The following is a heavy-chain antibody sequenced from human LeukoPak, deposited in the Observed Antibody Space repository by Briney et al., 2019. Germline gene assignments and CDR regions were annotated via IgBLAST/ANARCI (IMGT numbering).Heavy chain of an antibody. J-gene: IGHJ2*01. D-gene: IGHD1-7*01. CDR2: MNPNSGNT. Sequence: ASVKVSCKASGYTFTSYDINWVRQATGQGLEWMGWMNPNSGNTGYAQKFQGRVTMTRNTSISTAYMELSSLRSEDTAVYYCARLQAPTGTTAGWYFDLWGRGTLVTVSS. CDR3: ARLQAPTGTTAGWYFDL. CDR1: GYTFTSYD. V-gene: IGHV1-8*01.